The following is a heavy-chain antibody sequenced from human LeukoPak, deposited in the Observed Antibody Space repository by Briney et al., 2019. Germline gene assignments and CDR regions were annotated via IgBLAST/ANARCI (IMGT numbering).Heavy chain of an antibody. V-gene: IGHV1-46*01. CDR1: GYTFTSYY. D-gene: IGHD3-22*01. J-gene: IGHJ4*02. CDR2: INPSGGST. Sequence: ASVKVSCKASGYTFTSYYMHWVRQAPGQGLEWMGIINPSGGSTSYAQKFQGRVTMTRDTSTSTVYMELSSLRSEDTAVYYCAIDPHYYDSSGSWYYFDYWGQGTLVTVSS. CDR3: AIDPHYYDSSGSWYYFDY.